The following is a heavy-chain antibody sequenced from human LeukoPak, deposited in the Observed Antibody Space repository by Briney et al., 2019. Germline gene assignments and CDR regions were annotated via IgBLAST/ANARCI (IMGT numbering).Heavy chain of an antibody. V-gene: IGHV4-34*01. D-gene: IGHD2-2*01. J-gene: IGHJ5*02. CDR1: GGSFSGYY. Sequence: SETLSLTCAVYGGSFSGYYWSWIRQPPGKGLEWIGEINRSGSTNYNPSLKSRVTISVDTSKNQFSLKLSSVTAADTAVYYCARRPPYCSSTSCYKYNWFDPWGQGTLVTVSS. CDR2: INRSGST. CDR3: ARRPPYCSSTSCYKYNWFDP.